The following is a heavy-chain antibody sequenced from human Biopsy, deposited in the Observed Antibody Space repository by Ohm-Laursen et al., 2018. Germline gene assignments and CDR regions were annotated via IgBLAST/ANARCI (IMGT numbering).Heavy chain of an antibody. CDR3: AKIHCSGGSCYPNAFDM. J-gene: IGHJ3*02. D-gene: IGHD2-15*01. V-gene: IGHV3-9*01. Sequence: SLRLSCAASGFIFDDYAMHWVRRAPGKGLEWVSGISWNSVGIGYADSVKGRFTISRDNAKNFLYLEMNNLRPEDTALYYCAKIHCSGGSCYPNAFDMWGHGTRVTVS. CDR1: GFIFDDYA. CDR2: ISWNSVGI.